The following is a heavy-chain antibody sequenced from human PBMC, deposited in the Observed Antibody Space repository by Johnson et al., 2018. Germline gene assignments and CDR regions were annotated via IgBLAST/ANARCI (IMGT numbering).Heavy chain of an antibody. V-gene: IGHV3-74*01. CDR3: ARAMRTTKNTLDV. Sequence: VQLQESGGGLVQPGGSLRLSCAASGFSFSNYWMYWVRQVPWKGLVWVSRLNNDGSSTNYAASVKGRFTISRDNAKNTLYLQMNSLTADDTAVYYCARAMRTTKNTLDVWGQGTMVTVSS. CDR1: GFSFSNYW. J-gene: IGHJ3*01. D-gene: IGHD4-11*01. CDR2: LNNDGSST.